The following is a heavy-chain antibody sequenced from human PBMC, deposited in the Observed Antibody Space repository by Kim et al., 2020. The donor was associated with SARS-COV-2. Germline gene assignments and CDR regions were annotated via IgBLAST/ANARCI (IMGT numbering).Heavy chain of an antibody. CDR1: GGSFSGYY. CDR2: INHSGST. CDR3: ARSSSWSYYYYYYGMDV. J-gene: IGHJ6*01. Sequence: SETLSLTCAVYGGSFSGYYWSWIRQPPGKGLEWIGEINHSGSTNYNPSLKSRVTISVDTSKNQFSLKLSSVTAADTAVYYCARSSSWSYYYYYYGMDVWG. V-gene: IGHV4-34*01. D-gene: IGHD6-13*01.